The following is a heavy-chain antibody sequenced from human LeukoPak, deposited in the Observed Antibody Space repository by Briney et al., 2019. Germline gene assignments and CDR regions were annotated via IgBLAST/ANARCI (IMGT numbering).Heavy chain of an antibody. CDR2: INHSGST. V-gene: IGHV4-34*01. Sequence: KPSETLSLTCAVYGGSFSGYYWSWIRQPPGKGLEWIGEINHSGSTNYNPSLKSRVTISVDTSKNQFSLKLSSVTAADTAVYYCARGWGYYYGMDVWGQGTTVTVS. CDR1: GGSFSGYY. D-gene: IGHD7-27*01. CDR3: ARGWGYYYGMDV. J-gene: IGHJ6*02.